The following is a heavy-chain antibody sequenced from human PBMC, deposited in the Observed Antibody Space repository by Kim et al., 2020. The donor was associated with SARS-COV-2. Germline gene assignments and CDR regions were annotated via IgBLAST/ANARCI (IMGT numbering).Heavy chain of an antibody. V-gene: IGHV3-9*01. CDR1: GFTFDDYA. Sequence: GGSLRLSCAASGFTFDDYAMHWLRQAPGKGLEWVSGISWDSGRIGYADSVKGRFPISIDKAKNTLYLQMNSLRAEDTALYYCAKDHREYRRSWYHFDYWGHGTLVTVSS. J-gene: IGHJ4*01. CDR2: ISWDSGRI. CDR3: AKDHREYRRSWYHFDY. D-gene: IGHD6-13*01.